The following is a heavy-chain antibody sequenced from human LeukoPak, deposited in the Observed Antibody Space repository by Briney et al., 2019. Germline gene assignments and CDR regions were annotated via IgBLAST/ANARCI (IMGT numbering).Heavy chain of an antibody. V-gene: IGHV4-34*01. Sequence: SETLSLTCAVYGGSFSGYYWSWIRQPPGKGLEWIGEINHSGSTNYNPPLKSRVTISVDTSKNQFSLKLSSVTAADTAVYYCASRCSGGSCYPDFDYWGQGTLVTVSS. CDR1: GGSFSGYY. CDR2: INHSGST. D-gene: IGHD2-15*01. CDR3: ASRCSGGSCYPDFDY. J-gene: IGHJ4*02.